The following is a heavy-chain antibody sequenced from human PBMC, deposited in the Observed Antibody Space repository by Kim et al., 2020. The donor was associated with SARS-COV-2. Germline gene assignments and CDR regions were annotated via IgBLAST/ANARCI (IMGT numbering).Heavy chain of an antibody. D-gene: IGHD3-10*01. J-gene: IGHJ4*01. CDR3: AKTPRYGSGSLYPNYFDY. CDR1: GGTFSSYA. Sequence: SVKVSCKASGGTFSSYAFTWVRQAPGQGLEWMGRIIPILGIANYAQKFQGRVTITADKSTSTAYMELSSLRSEDTAVFYCAKTPRYGSGSLYPNYFDYW. V-gene: IGHV1-69*04. CDR2: IIPILGIA.